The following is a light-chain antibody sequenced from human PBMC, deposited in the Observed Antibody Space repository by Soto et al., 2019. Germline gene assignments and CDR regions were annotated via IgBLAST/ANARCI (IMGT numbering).Light chain of an antibody. V-gene: IGLV2-14*03. CDR1: SSDVGGYNY. CDR2: DVT. J-gene: IGLJ1*01. CDR3: TSFTSRSTPYV. Sequence: QSALTQSASVSGSPGQSITISCAGTSSDVGGYNYVSWYQQLPGKAPQLVIYDVTDRPSGVSDRFSGSRSGNTASLTISGLQAEYEDDYYCTSFTSRSTPYVLGTGTKLTVL.